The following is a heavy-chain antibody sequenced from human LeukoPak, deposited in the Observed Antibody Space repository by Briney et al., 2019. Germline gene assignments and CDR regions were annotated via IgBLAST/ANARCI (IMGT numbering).Heavy chain of an antibody. Sequence: GASVKVSCKASGYTFTSYGISWVRQAPGQGLEWMGWISAYNGNTNYAQKLQGRVTMTTDTSTSTAYMELRSLRSDDTAVYYCARVLRWLGAVSPHFDYGGQGTLVTVSS. D-gene: IGHD3-10*01. CDR2: ISAYNGNT. V-gene: IGHV1-18*01. CDR3: ARVLRWLGAVSPHFDY. CDR1: GYTFTSYG. J-gene: IGHJ4*02.